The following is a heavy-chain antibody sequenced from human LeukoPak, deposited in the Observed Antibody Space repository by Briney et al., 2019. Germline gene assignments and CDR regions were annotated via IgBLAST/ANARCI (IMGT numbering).Heavy chain of an antibody. D-gene: IGHD2-2*01. Sequence: GGSLRLSCAASGFTFSSYGMHWVRQAPGKGLEWVAFIRYDGSNKYYADSVKGRFTISRDNSKNTLYLQMNSLRAEDTAVYYCAKDQQVGCSSTSCYGAYYYYYMDVWGKGTTVTISS. V-gene: IGHV3-30*02. J-gene: IGHJ6*03. CDR3: AKDQQVGCSSTSCYGAYYYYYMDV. CDR2: IRYDGSNK. CDR1: GFTFSSYG.